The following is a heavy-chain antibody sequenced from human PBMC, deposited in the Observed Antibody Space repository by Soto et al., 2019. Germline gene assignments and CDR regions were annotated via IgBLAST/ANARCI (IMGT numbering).Heavy chain of an antibody. J-gene: IGHJ4*02. CDR1: GGSIRGGDYY. Sequence: QVQLQESGPGLVKPSQTLSLTCTVSGGSIRGGDYYWSGIRQHPGKGLEWIGYIFYSGNSFYNPSLKSGVTISVDTSKNQFSLQLSSVTAADTAIYYCARLSSLYYNSDYGGYYFDYWGQGTLVSVSS. CDR2: IFYSGNS. V-gene: IGHV4-31*03. CDR3: ARLSSLYYNSDYGGYYFDY. D-gene: IGHD3-10*01.